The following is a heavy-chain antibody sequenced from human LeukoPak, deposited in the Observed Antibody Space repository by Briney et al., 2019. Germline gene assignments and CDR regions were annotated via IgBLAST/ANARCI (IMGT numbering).Heavy chain of an antibody. V-gene: IGHV3-30*02. CDR1: GFTFSSYG. CDR2: IRYDGSNK. J-gene: IGHJ4*02. D-gene: IGHD4-11*01. Sequence: GGSLRLSCAASGFTFSSYGMHWVRQAPGKGLEWVAFIRYDGSNKYYADSVKGRFTISRDNSKNTLYLQMNSLRAEDTAVYYCARDYSNYGGYFDYWGQGTLVTVSS. CDR3: ARDYSNYGGYFDY.